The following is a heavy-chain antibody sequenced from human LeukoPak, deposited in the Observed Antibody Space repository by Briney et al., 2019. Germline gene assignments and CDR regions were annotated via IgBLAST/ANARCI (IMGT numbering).Heavy chain of an antibody. Sequence: PSETLSLTCTVSGGSISGYYWSWIRQPPGKGLEWIGYIYCSGNSDYNPSLKSRVSISVGTSKNQLSLKLSSVTAADTAVYYCARAHSNNWHVDYWGQGTLVTVSS. V-gene: IGHV4-59*01. CDR2: IYCSGNS. J-gene: IGHJ4*02. D-gene: IGHD1-1*01. CDR1: GGSISGYY. CDR3: ARAHSNNWHVDY.